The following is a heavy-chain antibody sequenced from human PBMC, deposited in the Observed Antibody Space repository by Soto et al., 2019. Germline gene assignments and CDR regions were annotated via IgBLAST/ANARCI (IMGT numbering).Heavy chain of an antibody. CDR3: AGRYCSGGSCYNYYGMDV. CDR2: IVVGSGKT. Sequence: RASVKVSCKASGFTFSSSAVQWVRQARGQRLEWIGWIVVGSGKTNYAQKFQERVTITRDMSTSTAYMELSSLRSEDTAVYYCAGRYCSGGSCYNYYGMDVWGQGTTVTVSS. CDR1: GFTFSSSA. J-gene: IGHJ6*02. V-gene: IGHV1-58*01. D-gene: IGHD2-15*01.